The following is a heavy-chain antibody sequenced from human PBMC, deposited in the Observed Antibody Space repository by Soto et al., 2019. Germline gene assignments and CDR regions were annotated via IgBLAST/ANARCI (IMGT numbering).Heavy chain of an antibody. CDR1: GYTFTSYD. V-gene: IGHV1-8*01. Sequence: QVQLVQSGAEVKKPGASVKVSCKASGYTFTSYDINWVRQATGQGLEWMGWMNPNSGNTGYAQKFQGRVTMTRNTSLSTAYMELSSLRSDHTALYYCARGMTMFGVVPGWGQGTLVTFSS. CDR2: MNPNSGNT. D-gene: IGHD3-3*01. J-gene: IGHJ4*02. CDR3: ARGMTMFGVVPG.